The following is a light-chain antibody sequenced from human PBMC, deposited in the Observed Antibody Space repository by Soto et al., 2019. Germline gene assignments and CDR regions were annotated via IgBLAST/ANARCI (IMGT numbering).Light chain of an antibody. J-gene: IGLJ3*02. Sequence: QSVLTQPPSASGTPGQRVTISCSGGSSNIGSNTVNWYQQLPGTAPKLLIYSSNQRPSGVPDRISGSKSGTSASLAISGLQSEDEADYYCAAWDDDLHVWLFGGGTKLTVL. CDR2: SSN. V-gene: IGLV1-44*01. CDR3: AAWDDDLHVWL. CDR1: SSNIGSNT.